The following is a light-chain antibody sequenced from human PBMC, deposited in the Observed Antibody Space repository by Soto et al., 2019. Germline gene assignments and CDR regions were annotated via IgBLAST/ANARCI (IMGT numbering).Light chain of an antibody. V-gene: IGLV1-51*01. CDR2: DNN. CDR1: SSNIGGNS. Sequence: QSVLTQPPSVSAAPGQRFTISCSGISSNIGGNSVSWYQQLPGTAPKLLIYDNNERPSGIPDRFSGSKSGTSATLGITGLQTGDEADYYCGAWDGGLRPFAIGAAPKVT. J-gene: IGLJ1*01. CDR3: GAWDGGLRPFA.